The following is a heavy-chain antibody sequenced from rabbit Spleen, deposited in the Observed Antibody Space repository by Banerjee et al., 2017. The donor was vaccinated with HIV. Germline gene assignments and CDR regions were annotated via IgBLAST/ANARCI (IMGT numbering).Heavy chain of an antibody. CDR1: GFSFSSSYW. CDR3: ARTAGSTYVAYDAFDP. J-gene: IGHJ2*01. Sequence: QEQLEESGGDLVKPEGSLTLTCTASGFSFSSSYWICWVRQAPGKGLEWIACIYTSSGSTWYASWAKGRFTISKSTSLNTVTLQMTSLTVADTATYFCARTAGSTYVAYDAFDPWGPGTLVTVS. D-gene: IGHD4-2*01. V-gene: IGHV1S45*01. CDR2: IYTSSGST.